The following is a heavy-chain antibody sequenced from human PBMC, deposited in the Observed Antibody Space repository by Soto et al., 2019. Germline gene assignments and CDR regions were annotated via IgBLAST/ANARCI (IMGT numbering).Heavy chain of an antibody. CDR2: IIPIFGTA. CDR3: ASLGTIAAAGTVSFDY. CDR1: GGTFSSYA. J-gene: IGHJ4*02. V-gene: IGHV1-69*13. D-gene: IGHD6-13*01. Sequence: SVKVSCKASGGTFSSYAISWVRQAPGQGLEWMGGIIPIFGTANYAQKFQGRVTITADESTSTAYMELSSLRSEDTAVYYCASLGTIAAAGTVSFDYWGQGTLVTVSS.